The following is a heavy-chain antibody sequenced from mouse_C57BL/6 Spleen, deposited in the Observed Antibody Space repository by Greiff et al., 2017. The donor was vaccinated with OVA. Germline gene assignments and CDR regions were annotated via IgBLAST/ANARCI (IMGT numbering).Heavy chain of an antibody. CDR3: ARGGDYAWFAY. CDR1: GYTFTSYW. CDR2: IDPSDSET. V-gene: IGHV1-52*01. Sequence: VQLQQPGAELVRPGSSVKLSCKASGYTFTSYWMHWVKQRPIQGLEWIGNIDPSDSETHYNQKFKDKATLTVDKSSSTAYMQLSSLTSADSAVYYCARGGDYAWFAYWGQGTLVTVSA. J-gene: IGHJ3*01. D-gene: IGHD2-4*01.